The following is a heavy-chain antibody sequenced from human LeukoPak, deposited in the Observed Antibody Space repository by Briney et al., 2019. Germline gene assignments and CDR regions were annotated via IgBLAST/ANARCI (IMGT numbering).Heavy chain of an antibody. CDR3: ARGYYDFWSGYYSHHDAFDI. CDR1: GFTFSS. Sequence: GGSLRLSCAASGFTFSSMNWVRQAPGKGLEWVSSISSSSSYIKYADSVKGRFTISRDNAKNSLYLQMNSLRAEDTAVYYCARGYYDFWSGYYSHHDAFDIWGQGTMVTVSS. J-gene: IGHJ3*02. D-gene: IGHD3-3*01. V-gene: IGHV3-21*01. CDR2: ISSSSSYI.